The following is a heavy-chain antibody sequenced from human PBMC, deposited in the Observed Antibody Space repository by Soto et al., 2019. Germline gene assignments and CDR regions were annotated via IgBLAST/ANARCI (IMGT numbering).Heavy chain of an antibody. D-gene: IGHD3-3*01. J-gene: IGHJ5*02. CDR3: ARDSFWSGYYGATWFDP. Sequence: GGSLRLSCAASGFTFSSYWMSWVRQAPGKGLEWVANIKQDGSEKYYVDSVKGRFTISRDNAKNSLYLQMNSLRAEDTAVYYCARDSFWSGYYGATWFDPWGQGTLVTVSS. CDR1: GFTFSSYW. V-gene: IGHV3-7*01. CDR2: IKQDGSEK.